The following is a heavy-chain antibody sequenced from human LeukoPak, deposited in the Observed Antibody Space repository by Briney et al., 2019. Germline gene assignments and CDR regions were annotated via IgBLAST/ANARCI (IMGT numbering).Heavy chain of an antibody. CDR3: ARADVGYDGFPPSH. Sequence: VASVKVSCKASGYTFTGYYMHWVRQAPGQGLEWMGWINPNSGGTNYAQKFQGRVTMTRDTSISTAYMELSRLRSDDTAVYYCARADVGYDGFPPSHWGQGTLVTVSS. CDR1: GYTFTGYY. J-gene: IGHJ4*02. V-gene: IGHV1-2*02. D-gene: IGHD5-12*01. CDR2: INPNSGGT.